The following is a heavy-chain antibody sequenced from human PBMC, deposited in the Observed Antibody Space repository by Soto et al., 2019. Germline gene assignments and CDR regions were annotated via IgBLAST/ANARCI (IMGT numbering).Heavy chain of an antibody. D-gene: IGHD5-12*01. J-gene: IGHJ4*02. CDR2: MNPNSGNT. CDR3: ARGLLREYRGYDDY. V-gene: IGHV1-8*01. CDR1: GYTFTSYD. Sequence: ASVKVSCKASGYTFTSYDINWVRQATGQGLERMGWMNPNSGNTGYAQKFQGRVTMTRNTSISTAYMELSSLRSEDTAVYYCARGLLREYRGYDDYWGQGTLVTVSS.